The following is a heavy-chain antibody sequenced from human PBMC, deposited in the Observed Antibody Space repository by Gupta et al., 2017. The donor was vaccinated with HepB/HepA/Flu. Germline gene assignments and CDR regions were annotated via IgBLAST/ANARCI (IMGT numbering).Heavy chain of an antibody. V-gene: IGHV3-30*18. CDR1: GFTFIDSG. J-gene: IGHJ4*02. Sequence: QVQLVESGGGVVQPGRSLRLSCTASGFTFIDSGIHWVRQAPGKGLEWVAVISYDGSSRYYIDSVKGRVTISRDNSKNTVYMDMNSLRAEDTAVYYCAKDSGYGTNGVCYSRDYGGQGTLVTVSS. D-gene: IGHD2-8*01. CDR2: ISYDGSSR. CDR3: AKDSGYGTNGVCYSRDY.